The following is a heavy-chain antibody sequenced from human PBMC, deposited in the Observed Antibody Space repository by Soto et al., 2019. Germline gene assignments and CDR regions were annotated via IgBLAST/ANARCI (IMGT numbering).Heavy chain of an antibody. CDR3: ARGMTPPGAPAWYYFDS. CDR2: FSLSGTT. CDR1: GASITGTSY. V-gene: IGHV4-4*07. D-gene: IGHD2-8*02. J-gene: IGHJ4*02. Sequence: ASETLSLTCTVSGASITGTSYWSWIRQPAGKGLEWIGRFSLSGTTNYNPSLRSRVTMSADVSKNQFSLRLTSVTAADTVLYYCARGMTPPGAPAWYYFDSWGQGTLVTVSS.